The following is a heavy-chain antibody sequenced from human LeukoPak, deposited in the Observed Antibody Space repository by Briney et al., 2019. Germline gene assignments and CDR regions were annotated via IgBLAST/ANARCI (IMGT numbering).Heavy chain of an antibody. CDR3: ARAAIVVVVAARHGDWFDP. D-gene: IGHD2-15*01. V-gene: IGHV4-34*01. CDR1: GGSFSGYY. CDR2: INHSGST. Sequence: PSETLSLTCAVYGGSFSGYYWSWIRQPPGKGLEWIGEINHSGSTNYNPSLKSRVTISVDTSKSQFSLKLSSVTAADTAVYYCARAAIVVVVAARHGDWFDPWGQGTLVTVSS. J-gene: IGHJ5*02.